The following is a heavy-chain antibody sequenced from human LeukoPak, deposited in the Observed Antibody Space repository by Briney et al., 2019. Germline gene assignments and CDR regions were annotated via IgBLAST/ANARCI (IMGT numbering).Heavy chain of an antibody. D-gene: IGHD3-10*01. J-gene: IGHJ6*03. CDR1: GGTFSSYV. CDR3: ARDATVRGPYGGHHFYSYMDV. CDR2: IIPIFDTA. Sequence: ASVKVSCKASGGTFSSYVINWVRQAPGQGLEWMGGIIPIFDTANYAQKFQGRVTITADESATTSYMELSSLRSEDTAVYYCARDATVRGPYGGHHFYSYMDVWGKGTTVTISS. V-gene: IGHV1-69*13.